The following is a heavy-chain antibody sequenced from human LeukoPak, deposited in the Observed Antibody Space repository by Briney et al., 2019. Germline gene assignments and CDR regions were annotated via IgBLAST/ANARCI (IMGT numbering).Heavy chain of an antibody. Sequence: SGPTLVNPPQTLTLTCTFSGFSLSTSGMCVSWIRQPPGKALEWLALIDWDDDKYYSTSLKTRLTISKDTSKNQVVLTMTNMDPVDTATYYCARIMYDSSGYTFDYWGQGTLVTVSS. D-gene: IGHD3-22*01. CDR2: IDWDDDK. V-gene: IGHV2-70*01. CDR3: ARIMYDSSGYTFDY. J-gene: IGHJ4*02. CDR1: GFSLSTSGMC.